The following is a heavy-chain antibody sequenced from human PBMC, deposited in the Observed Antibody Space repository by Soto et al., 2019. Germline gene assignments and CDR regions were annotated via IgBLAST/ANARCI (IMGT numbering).Heavy chain of an antibody. D-gene: IGHD3-9*01. CDR2: INSDGSST. V-gene: IGHV3-74*01. J-gene: IGHJ3*02. CDR3: ARAALRYFDWPHAFDI. Sequence: GGSLRLSCAASGFTFSSYWMHWVRQAPGKGLVWVSRINSDGSSTSYADSVKGRFTISRDNAKSTLYLQMNSLRAEDTAVYYCARAALRYFDWPHAFDIWGQGTMVTVSS. CDR1: GFTFSSYW.